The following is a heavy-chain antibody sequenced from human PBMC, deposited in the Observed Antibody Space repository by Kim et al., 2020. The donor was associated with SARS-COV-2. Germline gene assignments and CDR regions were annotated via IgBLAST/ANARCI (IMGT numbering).Heavy chain of an antibody. CDR1: GYTFTSYY. J-gene: IGHJ4*02. CDR2: INPSGGST. V-gene: IGHV1-46*01. D-gene: IGHD5-12*01. Sequence: ASVKVSCKASGYTFTSYYMHWVRQAPGQGLEWMGIINPSGGSTSYAQKFQGRVTMTRDTSTSTVYMELSSLRSEDTAVYYCARDMDGGLRYGGYSEWLFLSHALDYWGQGTLVTVSS. CDR3: ARDMDGGLRYGGYSEWLFLSHALDY.